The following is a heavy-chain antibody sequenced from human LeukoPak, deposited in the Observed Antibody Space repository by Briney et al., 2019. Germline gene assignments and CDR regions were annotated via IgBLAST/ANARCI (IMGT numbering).Heavy chain of an antibody. CDR1: GFTFSSYW. Sequence: GGSLRLSCAASGFTFSSYWMHWVRQAPGKGLVWVSRINSDGSSTSYADSVKGRFTISRDNAKNTLYLQMNSLRAEDTAVYYCARGGPRRGAYFDYWGQGTLVTVSS. J-gene: IGHJ4*02. CDR2: INSDGSST. CDR3: ARGGPRRGAYFDY. V-gene: IGHV3-74*01.